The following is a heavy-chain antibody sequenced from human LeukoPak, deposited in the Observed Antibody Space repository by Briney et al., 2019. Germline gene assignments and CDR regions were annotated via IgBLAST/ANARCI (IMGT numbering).Heavy chain of an antibody. V-gene: IGHV4-59*08. Sequence: TSETLSLTCTVSGGSISSDYWSWIRQPPGKGLEWIGYIYYGGTTDYNPSLKSRVIIPLDMSKNQISLKLSSVTAADTAVYYCTTLIAAPGSGAPFDYWGQGILVTVSS. D-gene: IGHD6-13*01. CDR2: IYYGGTT. CDR1: GGSISSDY. J-gene: IGHJ4*02. CDR3: TTLIAAPGSGAPFDY.